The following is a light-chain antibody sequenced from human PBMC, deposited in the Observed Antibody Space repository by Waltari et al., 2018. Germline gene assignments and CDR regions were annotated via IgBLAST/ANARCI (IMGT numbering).Light chain of an antibody. CDR3: QSYDSSLSGPVV. Sequence: QSVLTQPPSVSGAPGQRVTISCTGRNSNIRARYAVHLYQQLPGTAPKLPIYGNSNRPSGFPDRFSGSKSGTSASLAITGLQAEDEADYYCQSYDSSLSGPVVFGGGTKLTVL. CDR1: NSNIRARYA. CDR2: GNS. J-gene: IGLJ2*01. V-gene: IGLV1-40*01.